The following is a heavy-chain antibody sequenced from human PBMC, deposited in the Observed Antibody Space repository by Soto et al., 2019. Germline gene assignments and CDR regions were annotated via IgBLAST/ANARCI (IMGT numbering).Heavy chain of an antibody. CDR3: ATWAIAVGGEGF. Sequence: QPGGSLRLSCTASGFSVSDYSVNWVRQAPGKGLEWISYISSTGDLILYGDSVKGRFTIARDVARNSLYLQMDSLRDEDSAVYYCATWAIAVGGEGFWGPGTLVTVSS. D-gene: IGHD2-21*01. V-gene: IGHV3-48*02. CDR1: GFSVSDYS. J-gene: IGHJ4*02. CDR2: ISSTGDLI.